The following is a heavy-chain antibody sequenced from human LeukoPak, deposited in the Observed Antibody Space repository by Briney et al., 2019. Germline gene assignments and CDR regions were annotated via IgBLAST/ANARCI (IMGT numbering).Heavy chain of an antibody. CDR3: AKDRFSSRPNYYYYMDV. CDR1: GGTFSSYA. J-gene: IGHJ6*03. D-gene: IGHD6-13*01. CDR2: IIPIFGTA. V-gene: IGHV1-69*13. Sequence: SVKVSCKASGGTFSSYAISWVRQAPGQGLEWMGGIIPIFGTANYAQKFQGRVTITADESTSTAYMELSSLRAEDTAVYYCAKDRFSSRPNYYYYMDVWGKGTTVTVSS.